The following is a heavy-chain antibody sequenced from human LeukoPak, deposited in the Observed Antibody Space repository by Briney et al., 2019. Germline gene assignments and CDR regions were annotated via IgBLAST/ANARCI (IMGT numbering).Heavy chain of an antibody. V-gene: IGHV1-2*06. CDR1: GYTFTGYY. D-gene: IGHD5-18*01. J-gene: IGHJ5*02. CDR3: ARWAYSYVGYDR. CDR2: INPNSGGT. Sequence: ASVKVSCKASGYTFTGYYMHWVRQAPGQGLEWMGRINPNSGGTNYAQKFQGRVTMTRDTSISTAYMELSRLRSDDTAVYYCARWAYSYVGYDRWGQGALVAVSS.